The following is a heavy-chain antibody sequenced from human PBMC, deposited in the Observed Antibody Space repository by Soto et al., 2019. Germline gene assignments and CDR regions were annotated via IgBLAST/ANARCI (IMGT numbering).Heavy chain of an antibody. CDR3: VRGSSSSDF. D-gene: IGHD6-6*01. CDR2: IKLDGSEQ. V-gene: IGHV3-7*01. J-gene: IGHJ4*02. CDR1: GFTFSNYW. Sequence: GGSLRLSCAASGFTFSNYWMTWVRQAPGKGLEWVANIKLDGSEQYYVDSVEGRFAISRDNAKNSLYLQMNSLRAEDTAVYFCVRGSSSSDFWGQGTLVTVSS.